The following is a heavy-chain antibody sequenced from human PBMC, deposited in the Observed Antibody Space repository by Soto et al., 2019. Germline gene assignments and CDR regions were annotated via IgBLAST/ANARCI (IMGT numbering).Heavy chain of an antibody. V-gene: IGHV1-69*13. J-gene: IGHJ6*02. D-gene: IGHD3-9*01. CDR2: IIPIFGTA. CDR3: ARGSREPTYYDILTGPTYYYYYGMDV. CDR1: GGTISIYA. Sequence: SVNLSCKTSGGTISIYAISWVRQAPRQGLEWMGGIIPIFGTANYAQKFQGRVTITADESTSTAYMELSSLGSEDTAVYYCARGSREPTYYDILTGPTYYYYYGMDVWGQGTTVTVSS.